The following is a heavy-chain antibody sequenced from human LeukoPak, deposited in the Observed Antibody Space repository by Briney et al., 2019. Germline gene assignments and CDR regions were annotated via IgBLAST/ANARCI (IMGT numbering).Heavy chain of an antibody. V-gene: IGHV5-51*01. CDR1: GYSFTSYW. Sequence: GESLKISCQGSGYSFTSYWIGWVRQMPGKGLEWMGIIYPGDSDTRYSPSFQGQVTISADKSISTAYVQWSSLKASDTAMYYCARRYHDILTGYSKYYFDYWGQGTLVTVSS. CDR2: IYPGDSDT. CDR3: ARRYHDILTGYSKYYFDY. J-gene: IGHJ4*02. D-gene: IGHD3-9*01.